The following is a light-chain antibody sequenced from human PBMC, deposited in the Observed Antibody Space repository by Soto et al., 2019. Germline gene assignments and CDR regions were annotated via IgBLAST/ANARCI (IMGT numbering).Light chain of an antibody. J-gene: IGLJ1*01. CDR3: AAWADSLNGYV. Sequence: QSVLTQPPSASGTPGQRVTISCSGSSASIGSNTVNWYQQLPGTAPKLLIYSNNQRPSGVPDRFSGSKSGTSASLAISGLQSEDEADFYCAAWADSLNGYVFGTGTKVTVL. CDR2: SNN. V-gene: IGLV1-44*01. CDR1: SASIGSNT.